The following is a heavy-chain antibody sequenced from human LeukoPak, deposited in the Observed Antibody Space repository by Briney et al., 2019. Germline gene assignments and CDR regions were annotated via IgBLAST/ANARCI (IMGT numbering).Heavy chain of an antibody. CDR1: SGSISSYY. J-gene: IGHJ4*02. D-gene: IGHD3-3*02. CDR2: IYYSGST. Sequence: SETLSLTFTVSSGSISSYYWSWIRQPPGKGLEWIGYIYYSGSTNYNPSLKSRVTISVDTSKNQFSLKLSSVTAADTAVYYCARGAPFFDYWGQGTLVTVSS. V-gene: IGHV4-59*01. CDR3: ARGAPFFDY.